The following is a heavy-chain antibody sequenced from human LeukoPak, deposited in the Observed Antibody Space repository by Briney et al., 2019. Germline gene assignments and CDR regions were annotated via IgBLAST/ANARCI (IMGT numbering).Heavy chain of an antibody. CDR3: AKLAYGDYYY. CDR1: GFTFTDYY. Sequence: GGSLRLSCAASGFTFTDYYMSWIRQAAGKGLEWVSNIETSSTYRNYADSVKGRFTISRDNSKNTLYLQMNSLRAEDTAVYYCAKLAYGDYYYWGQGTLVTVSS. V-gene: IGHV3-11*06. J-gene: IGHJ4*02. CDR2: IETSSTYR. D-gene: IGHD4-17*01.